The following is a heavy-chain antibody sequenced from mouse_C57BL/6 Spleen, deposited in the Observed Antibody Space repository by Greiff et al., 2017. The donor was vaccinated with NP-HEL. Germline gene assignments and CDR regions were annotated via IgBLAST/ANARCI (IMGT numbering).Heavy chain of an antibody. CDR3: TTGGTTVVFDY. CDR1: GFNIKDDY. Sequence: VQLQQSGAELVRPGASVKLSCTASGFNIKDDYMHWVKQRPEQGLEWIGWIDPENGDTEYASKFQGKATITADTSSNTAYLQLSSLTSEDTAVYYCTTGGTTVVFDYWGQGTTLTVSS. V-gene: IGHV14-4*01. J-gene: IGHJ2*01. CDR2: IDPENGDT. D-gene: IGHD1-1*01.